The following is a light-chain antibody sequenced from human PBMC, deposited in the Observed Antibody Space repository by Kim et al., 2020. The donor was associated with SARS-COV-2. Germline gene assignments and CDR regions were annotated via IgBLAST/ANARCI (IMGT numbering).Light chain of an antibody. CDR3: HQFDESPRT. Sequence: EIVLTQSPGTLSLSPGERATLSCRASQNVGSKYLVWFQQKPGQAPRLLIYGTSTRATGIPDRFSASGSGTDFTLTISRLEPEDFAVYYCHQFDESPRTFGQGTKVEI. J-gene: IGKJ1*01. V-gene: IGKV3-20*01. CDR1: QNVGSKY. CDR2: GTS.